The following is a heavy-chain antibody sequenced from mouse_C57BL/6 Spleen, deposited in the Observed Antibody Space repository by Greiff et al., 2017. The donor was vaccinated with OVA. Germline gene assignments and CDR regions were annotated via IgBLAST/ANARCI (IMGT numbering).Heavy chain of an antibody. CDR1: GYTFTSYW. Sequence: VQLQQSGAELVRPGSSVKLSCKASGYTFTSYWMHWVKQRPIQGLEWIGNIDPSDSETHYNQKFKDKATLTVDKSSSTTYMQLSSLTSEDSAVYYCAREGSDLDLLQNFDVWGTGTTVTVSS. D-gene: IGHD2-1*01. CDR3: AREGSDLDLLQNFDV. CDR2: IDPSDSET. J-gene: IGHJ1*03. V-gene: IGHV1-52*01.